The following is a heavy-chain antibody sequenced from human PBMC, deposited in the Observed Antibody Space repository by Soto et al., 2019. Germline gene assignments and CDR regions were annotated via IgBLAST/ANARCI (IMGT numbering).Heavy chain of an antibody. J-gene: IGHJ4*02. Sequence: QVQLQESGPGLVKPSETLSLTCTVSGGSISSYYWSWIRQPPGKGLEWIGYIYYTGSTNYNPSLTRRVTISVDTSKNQFSLKLSSVTAADTAVYYCARSDGRYWGQGTLVTVSS. CDR1: GGSISSYY. CDR3: ARSDGRY. V-gene: IGHV4-59*01. CDR2: IYYTGST.